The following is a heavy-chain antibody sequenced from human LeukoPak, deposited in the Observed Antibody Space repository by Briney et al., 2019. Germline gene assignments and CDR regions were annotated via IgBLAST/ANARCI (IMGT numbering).Heavy chain of an antibody. CDR1: GGSFSGYY. Sequence: SETLSLTCAVYGGSFSGYYWSWIRQPPGKGLEWIGSIYYSGSTYYNPSLKSRVTISVDTSKNQFSLKLSSVTAADTAVYYCARLSWGRGAVADIDYWGQGTLVTVSS. J-gene: IGHJ4*02. D-gene: IGHD6-19*01. CDR2: IYYSGST. CDR3: ARLSWGRGAVADIDY. V-gene: IGHV4-34*01.